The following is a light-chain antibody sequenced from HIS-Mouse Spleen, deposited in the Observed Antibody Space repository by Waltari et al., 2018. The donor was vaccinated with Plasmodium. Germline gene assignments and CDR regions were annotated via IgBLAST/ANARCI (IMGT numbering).Light chain of an antibody. CDR2: DAS. V-gene: IGKV3-11*01. CDR3: QQRSNWPRVLT. Sequence: EIVLTQSPATLYLSPGERATLSCSASQSVSSYFAWYQQKPGQAPRLLIYDASNRATGIPARFSGSGSGTDFTLTISSLEPEDFAVYYCQQRSNWPRVLTFGGGTKVEIK. CDR1: QSVSSY. J-gene: IGKJ4*01.